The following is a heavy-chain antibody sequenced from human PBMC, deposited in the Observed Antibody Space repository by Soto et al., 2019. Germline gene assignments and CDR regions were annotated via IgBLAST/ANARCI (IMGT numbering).Heavy chain of an antibody. Sequence: QVQLVQSGAEVKKPGASVKVSCKASGYTFTSYGISWVRQAPGQGLEWMGWISAYNGNTNYAQKLQGRVTMTTDTSKSTAYMELRSLRSDDTAVYYCARDLVANGYNLNDEAFDIWGQGTMVTVSS. CDR2: ISAYNGNT. V-gene: IGHV1-18*01. J-gene: IGHJ3*02. CDR1: GYTFTSYG. CDR3: ARDLVANGYNLNDEAFDI. D-gene: IGHD1-1*01.